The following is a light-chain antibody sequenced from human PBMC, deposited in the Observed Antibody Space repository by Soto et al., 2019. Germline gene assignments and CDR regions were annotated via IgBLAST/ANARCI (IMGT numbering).Light chain of an antibody. CDR3: QQYNNFST. CDR1: QSISDW. CDR2: DAS. Sequence: DIQMTQSPSTLSASIGDKVTITCRASQSISDWLGWYQQKPGKAPKLLIYDASNLESGVPSRFSGSVSGAEFTLTISSLQPDDFATYYCQQYNNFSTFGQGTKVEIK. J-gene: IGKJ1*01. V-gene: IGKV1-5*01.